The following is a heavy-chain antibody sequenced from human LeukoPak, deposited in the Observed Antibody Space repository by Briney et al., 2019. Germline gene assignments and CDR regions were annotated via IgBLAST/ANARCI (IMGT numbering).Heavy chain of an antibody. CDR1: GFTLSSYA. Sequence: GGSLRLSCSASGFTLSSYAMHWVRQAPGKGLEYVSAISSNGGSTYYADSVKGRFTISRDNSKNTLYLQMSSLRAEDTAVYYCVKGTPLTTVTTFDYWGQGTLVTVSS. J-gene: IGHJ4*02. CDR3: VKGTPLTTVTTFDY. CDR2: ISSNGGST. V-gene: IGHV3-64D*06. D-gene: IGHD4-17*01.